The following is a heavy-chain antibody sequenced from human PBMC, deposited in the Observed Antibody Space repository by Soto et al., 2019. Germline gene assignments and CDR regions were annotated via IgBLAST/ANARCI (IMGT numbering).Heavy chain of an antibody. CDR3: AKRSGSGWSWVTYFDY. CDR2: MSGSGSST. CDR1: GFTFSSYA. V-gene: IGHV3-23*04. D-gene: IGHD6-19*01. J-gene: IGHJ4*02. Sequence: VQLVESGGGVVQPGRSLRLSCAASGFTFSSYAMHWVRQAPGKGLEWVSAMSGSGSSTYYADSVKGRFTISRDNSRNTLYLQMNSLRAEDTAVYYCAKRSGSGWSWVTYFDYWGQGTLVTVSS.